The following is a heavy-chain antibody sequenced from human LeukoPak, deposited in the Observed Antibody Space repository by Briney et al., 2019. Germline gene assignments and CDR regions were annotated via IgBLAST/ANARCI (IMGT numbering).Heavy chain of an antibody. D-gene: IGHD2-21*02. Sequence: GASVTVSCKASGYTFTHYGFSWVRQAPGQGLEWMGWISLYNGATNYIQHLQGRLTMTTDTSTNTAYMELRSLRSDDTAVYYCATLVVVTATPFDYWGQGTLVTVSS. CDR3: ATLVVVTATPFDY. CDR2: ISLYNGAT. V-gene: IGHV1-18*01. CDR1: GYTFTHYG. J-gene: IGHJ4*02.